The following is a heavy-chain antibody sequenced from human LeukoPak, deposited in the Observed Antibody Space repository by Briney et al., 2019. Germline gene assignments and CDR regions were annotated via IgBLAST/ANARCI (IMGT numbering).Heavy chain of an antibody. CDR2: IYYSGST. J-gene: IGHJ5*02. CDR3: ARGGSPTQWFDP. V-gene: IGHV4-59*01. D-gene: IGHD3-16*01. Sequence: SETLSLTCTVSGGSISSYYWSWIRQPPGKGLEWIGYIYYSGSTNYNPSLKSRVTISVDTSKNQFSLNLSSVTAADTAVYYCARGGSPTQWFDPWGQGTLVTVSS. CDR1: GGSISSYY.